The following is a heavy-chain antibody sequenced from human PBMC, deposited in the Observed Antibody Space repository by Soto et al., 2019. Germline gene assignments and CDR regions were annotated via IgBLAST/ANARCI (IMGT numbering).Heavy chain of an antibody. V-gene: IGHV4-34*01. D-gene: IGHD2-15*01. J-gene: IGHJ4*02. Sequence: QVQLQQWGAGLLKPSETLSLTCAVYGGSFSGYYWSWIRQPPGKGLEWIGEINHSGSTNYNPSLKSRVTRAVDTYKNQFSLKLSSVTAADTAVYYCARGKVDYYCSGGSCSSGLFEYWGQGTLVTVSS. CDR2: INHSGST. CDR3: ARGKVDYYCSGGSCSSGLFEY. CDR1: GGSFSGYY.